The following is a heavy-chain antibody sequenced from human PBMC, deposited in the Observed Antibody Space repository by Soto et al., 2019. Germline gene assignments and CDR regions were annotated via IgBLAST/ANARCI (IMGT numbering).Heavy chain of an antibody. V-gene: IGHV3-30*18. CDR1: GFTFSSYG. CDR3: AKDHYDFWSGYYSTLYFDY. Sequence: ESGGGVVQPGRSLRLSCAASGFTFSSYGMHWVRQAPGKGLEWVAVISYDGSNKYYADSVKGRFTISRDNSKNTLYLQMNSLRAEDTAVYYCAKDHYDFWSGYYSTLYFDYWGQGTLVTVSS. J-gene: IGHJ4*02. CDR2: ISYDGSNK. D-gene: IGHD3-3*01.